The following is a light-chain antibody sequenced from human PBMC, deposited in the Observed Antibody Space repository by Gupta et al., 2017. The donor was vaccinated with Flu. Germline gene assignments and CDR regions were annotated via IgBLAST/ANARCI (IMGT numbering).Light chain of an antibody. CDR2: DAS. J-gene: IGKJ1*01. Sequence: AIQMTQSPSSLSASVGDRVTITCRAGQGIRTDLGWYQQKPGKAPKLLIYDASSLQSGVPSRFSGSGSGTDFTLTISSLQPEDFATYYCLQDYDYPRTFGQGTKVEIK. CDR3: LQDYDYPRT. V-gene: IGKV1-6*01. CDR1: QGIRTD.